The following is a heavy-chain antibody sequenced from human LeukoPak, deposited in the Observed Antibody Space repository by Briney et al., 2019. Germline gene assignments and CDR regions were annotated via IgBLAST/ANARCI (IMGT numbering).Heavy chain of an antibody. V-gene: IGHV1-24*01. Sequence: ASVKVSCKVSGYTLTELSMHWVRQAPGKGLEWMGGFDPEDGETIYAQKFQGRVTMTEDTSTDTAYMELSSLRSEDTAVYYCATDRGYYDSSGYFLFDYWGQGTLVTVSS. CDR1: GYTLTELS. CDR2: FDPEDGET. D-gene: IGHD3-22*01. J-gene: IGHJ4*02. CDR3: ATDRGYYDSSGYFLFDY.